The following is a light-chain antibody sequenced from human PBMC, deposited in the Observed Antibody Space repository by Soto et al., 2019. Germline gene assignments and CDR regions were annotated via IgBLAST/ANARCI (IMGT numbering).Light chain of an antibody. V-gene: IGLV1-44*01. CDR2: SNN. CDR1: SSNIGSNT. J-gene: IGLJ1*01. Sequence: QSVLTQPPSASGTPGQRVTISCSGSSSNIGSNTVNWYQQLPGTAPKLLIYSNNQRPSGVPDRFSGSKSGTSASLAISGLQSADEAYYYCAAWDDSLNGYVFGTGTKVTVL. CDR3: AAWDDSLNGYV.